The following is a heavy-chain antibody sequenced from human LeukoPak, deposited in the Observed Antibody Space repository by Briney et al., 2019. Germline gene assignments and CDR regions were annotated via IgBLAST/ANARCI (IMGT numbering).Heavy chain of an antibody. CDR2: IWYDGSNK. CDR1: GFTFSSYG. CDR3: ARDLSDYYGSGSLDY. V-gene: IGHV3-33*01. Sequence: GGSLRLSCAASGFTFSSYGMHWVRQAPGKGLEWAAVIWYDGSNKYYADSVKGRFTISRDNSKNTLYLQMNSLRAEDTAVYYCARDLSDYYGSGSLDYWGQGTLVTVSS. J-gene: IGHJ4*02. D-gene: IGHD3-10*01.